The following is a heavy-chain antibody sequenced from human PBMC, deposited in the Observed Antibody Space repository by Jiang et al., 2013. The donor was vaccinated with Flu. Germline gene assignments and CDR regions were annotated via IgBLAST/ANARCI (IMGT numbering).Heavy chain of an antibody. CDR2: IYYSGST. Sequence: LLKPSETLSLTCTVSGGSISSSSYYWGWIRQPPGKGLEWIGSIYYSGSTYYNPSLKSRVTISVDTSKNQFSLKLSSVTAADTAVYYCARHAVTTYLVDYWGQGTLVTVSS. J-gene: IGHJ4*02. D-gene: IGHD4-17*01. CDR3: ARHAVTTYLVDY. CDR1: GGSISSSSYY. V-gene: IGHV4-39*01.